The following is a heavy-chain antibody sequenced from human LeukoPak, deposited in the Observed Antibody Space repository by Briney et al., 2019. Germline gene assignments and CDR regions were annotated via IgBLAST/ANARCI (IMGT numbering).Heavy chain of an antibody. CDR3: ARDYSNYYYYYMDV. V-gene: IGHV3-53*01. D-gene: IGHD4-11*01. J-gene: IGHJ6*03. Sequence: PGGSLRLSCAASGFTVSSNYMSWVRQAPGKGLEWVSVIYSGGSTYYADSVKGRFTISRDNSKNTLYLQMNSLRAEDTAVYYCARDYSNYYYYYMDVWGKGTTVTVSS. CDR2: IYSGGST. CDR1: GFTVSSNY.